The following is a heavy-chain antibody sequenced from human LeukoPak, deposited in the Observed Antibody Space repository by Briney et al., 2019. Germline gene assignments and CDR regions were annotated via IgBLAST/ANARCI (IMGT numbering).Heavy chain of an antibody. J-gene: IGHJ4*02. V-gene: IGHV3-48*03. Sequence: PGGSLRLSCTVLGVTLSDYELNWVRQAPKKGPEWVSYMNRRGDRIDHADPVKGRFTMSRDIATKSVFLQMTGLRVDDTAVYYCATRIPYTGYNNWGQGTLVTVSS. D-gene: IGHD5-12*01. CDR2: MNRRGDRI. CDR1: GVTLSDYE. CDR3: ATRIPYTGYNN.